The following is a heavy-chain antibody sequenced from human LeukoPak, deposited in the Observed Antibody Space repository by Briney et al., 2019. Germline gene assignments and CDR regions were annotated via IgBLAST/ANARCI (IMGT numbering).Heavy chain of an antibody. V-gene: IGHV3-74*01. D-gene: IGHD1-26*01. CDR3: ARDGSYKFDY. J-gene: IGHJ4*02. CDR1: GFSFSSSW. CDR2: LQSGGTT. Sequence: PGGSLRLSCAASGFSFSSSWMHWVRQTPGKGLVWVARLQSGGTTIYADSVKGRFTISRDNAKNTLYLQMNSLRAEDTAFYYCARDGSYKFDYWGQGTLVTVSS.